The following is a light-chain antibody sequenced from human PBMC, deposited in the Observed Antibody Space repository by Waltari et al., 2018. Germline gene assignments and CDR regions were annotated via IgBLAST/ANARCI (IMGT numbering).Light chain of an antibody. J-gene: IGKJ1*01. CDR3: QKYVNLPAT. V-gene: IGKV3-20*01. CDR2: DAP. CDR1: QSVSKY. Sequence: EIVLTQSPGTLSLSPGERATLSCRASQSVSKYLAWYQQKPGQAPRLLIYDAPIRATGIPDRFSGSGSGTDFSLTISRLEPEDFAVYYCQKYVNLPATFGQGTKVEIK.